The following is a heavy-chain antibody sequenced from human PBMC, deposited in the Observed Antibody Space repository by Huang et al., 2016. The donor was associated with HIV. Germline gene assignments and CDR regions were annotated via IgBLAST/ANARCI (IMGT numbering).Heavy chain of an antibody. CDR3: ARVPIRFLAWLLNFDY. D-gene: IGHD3-3*01. CDR1: GFTFSSYG. V-gene: IGHV3-30*03. CDR2: LSYDEYNK. J-gene: IGHJ4*02. Sequence: QILLIESGGGVVQPGRSLRLSCAASGFTFSSYGMHWVRQAPCKGLEGVAVLSYDEYNKYYADSVRGRFTISRDNSKNTLYLQMNSLRIEDTAVYYCARVPIRFLAWLLNFDYWGQGALVTVSS.